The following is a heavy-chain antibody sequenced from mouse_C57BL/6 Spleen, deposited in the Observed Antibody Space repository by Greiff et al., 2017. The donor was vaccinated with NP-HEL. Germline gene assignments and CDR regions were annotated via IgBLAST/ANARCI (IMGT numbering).Heavy chain of an antibody. Sequence: VQLVESGPGLVQPSQCLSITCTVSGFSLTSYGVHWVRQSPGKGLEWLGVIWSGGSTDYNAAFISSLSTSKDNSKSQVFFKMHSLQADDTAIYYCASQKGAYDDDGYAMDDWGQGTSVTVSS. CDR3: ASQKGAYDDDGYAMDD. J-gene: IGHJ4*01. D-gene: IGHD2-4*01. CDR1: GFSLTSYG. CDR2: IWSGGST. V-gene: IGHV2-2*01.